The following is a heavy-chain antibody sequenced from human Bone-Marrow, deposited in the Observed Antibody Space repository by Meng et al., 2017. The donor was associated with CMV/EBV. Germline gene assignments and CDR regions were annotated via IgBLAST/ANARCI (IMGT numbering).Heavy chain of an antibody. D-gene: IGHD2-2*01. Sequence: LSLACAASGFTFSSYGMHWVRQAQGKGLEWVAGIWYDVSNKYYADAVKGRFTISRDNSKNTLYMQMNSLRAEDTAVYYCAKDLSRYYYYGMDVWGQGTTVTVSS. CDR1: GFTFSSYG. CDR2: IWYDVSNK. CDR3: AKDLSRYYYYGMDV. V-gene: IGHV3-33*06. J-gene: IGHJ6*02.